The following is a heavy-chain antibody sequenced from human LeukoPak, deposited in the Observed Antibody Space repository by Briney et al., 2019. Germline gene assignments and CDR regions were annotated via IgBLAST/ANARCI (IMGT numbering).Heavy chain of an antibody. V-gene: IGHV4-34*01. CDR3: ARGPAIVALDY. D-gene: IGHD5-12*01. J-gene: IGHJ4*02. CDR1: GGSISSYY. CDR2: INHSGST. Sequence: SETLSLTCAVSGGSISSYYWSWIRQPPGKGLEWIGEINHSGSTNYNPSLKSRVTISVDTSKNQFSLKLSSVTAADTAVYYCARGPAIVALDYWGQGTLVTVSS.